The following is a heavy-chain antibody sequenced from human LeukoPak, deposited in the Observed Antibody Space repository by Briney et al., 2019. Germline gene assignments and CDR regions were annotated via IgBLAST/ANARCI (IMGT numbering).Heavy chain of an antibody. J-gene: IGHJ4*02. Sequence: TGGSLRLSCAASGFTFSSYDMHWVRQATGKGLEWVSAIGTAGDTYYPGSVKGRFTISRENAKNSLYLQMNSLRAEDTAVYYCAKAGYGGSSTTTYGDDWGQGTLVTVSS. CDR2: IGTAGDT. CDR1: GFTFSSYD. D-gene: IGHD2-15*01. V-gene: IGHV3-13*04. CDR3: AKAGYGGSSTTTYGDD.